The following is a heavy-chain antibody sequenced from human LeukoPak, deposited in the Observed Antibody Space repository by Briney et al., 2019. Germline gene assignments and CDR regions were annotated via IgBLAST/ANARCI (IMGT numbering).Heavy chain of an antibody. J-gene: IGHJ4*02. CDR2: INSKTDGGTT. D-gene: IGHD4-17*01. Sequence: PGGSLRLSCAASGFTFSNAWMSWVRQPAGKGRGWVGCINSKTDGGTTDYAAPVKGRFTISRDDSKNTLYLQMNSLKTEDTAVYYCTTGSYGDLQDYWGQGTLVTVSS. CDR3: TTGSYGDLQDY. CDR1: GFTFSNAW. V-gene: IGHV3-15*01.